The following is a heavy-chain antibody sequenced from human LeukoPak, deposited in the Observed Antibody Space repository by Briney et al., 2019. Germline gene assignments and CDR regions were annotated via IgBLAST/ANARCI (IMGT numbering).Heavy chain of an antibody. CDR1: GGSFSGHY. D-gene: IGHD2-2*01. J-gene: IGHJ5*02. CDR2: INHSGST. V-gene: IGHV4-34*01. Sequence: SETLSLTCAVYGGSFSGHYWSWIRQPPGKGLEWIGEINHSGSTNYNPSLKSRVTISVDTSKNQFSLKLSSVTAADTAVYYCARASPDLGYCSSTSCYSASWFDPWGQGTLVTVSS. CDR3: ARASPDLGYCSSTSCYSASWFDP.